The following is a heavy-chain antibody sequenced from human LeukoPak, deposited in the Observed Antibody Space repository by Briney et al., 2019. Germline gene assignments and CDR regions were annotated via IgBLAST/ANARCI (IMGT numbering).Heavy chain of an antibody. D-gene: IGHD1-14*01. CDR2: ISGSGGST. CDR3: AKDVKTGGYYGTDV. V-gene: IGHV3-23*01. Sequence: GSLRLSCAASGFTFSNAWMSWVRQAPGKGLEWVSAISGSGGSTYYADSVKGRFTISRDNSKNTLYLQMNSLRAEDTAVYYCAKDVKTGGYYGTDVWGQGTTVTVSS. J-gene: IGHJ6*02. CDR1: GFTFSNAW.